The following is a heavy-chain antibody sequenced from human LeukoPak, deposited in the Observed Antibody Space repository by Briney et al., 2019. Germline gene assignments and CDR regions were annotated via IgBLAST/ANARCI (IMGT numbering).Heavy chain of an antibody. Sequence: GGSLRLSCTASGFTFGDYDMSWVRQAPGKGVEWVGFIRSKAYGGTTEHAASVKGRFTTSRVDSKSIAYLQMNSLKTEDTAVYYCTRGGRDHFDYWGQGTLVTVSS. CDR2: IRSKAYGGTT. V-gene: IGHV3-49*04. J-gene: IGHJ4*02. CDR1: GFTFGDYD. D-gene: IGHD6-25*01. CDR3: TRGGRDHFDY.